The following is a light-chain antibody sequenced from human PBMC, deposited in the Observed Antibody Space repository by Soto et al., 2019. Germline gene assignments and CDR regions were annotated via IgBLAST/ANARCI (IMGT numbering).Light chain of an antibody. V-gene: IGLV1-51*01. CDR2: DNA. Sequence: QSVLTQPPSVSAAPGQKVTTSCSGSSSKIGNNYVFWYQQLPGTAPKLLIYDNAKRPSGIPDRFSGSKSGTSATLGITGLQTGDEADYYCATWDSSLSAGVFGGGTKLTVL. CDR1: SSKIGNNY. CDR3: ATWDSSLSAGV. J-gene: IGLJ2*01.